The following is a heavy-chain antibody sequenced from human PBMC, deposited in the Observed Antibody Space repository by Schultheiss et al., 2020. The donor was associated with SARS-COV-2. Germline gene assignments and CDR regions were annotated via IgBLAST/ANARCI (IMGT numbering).Heavy chain of an antibody. Sequence: GGSLRLSCTASGFSFGDYAMSWVRQAPGKGLEWVSAVSGSGDSTKFADSVRGRFTISRDNSKNTVYLQMNSLRVEDAAVYYCARGGSGGFDYWGPGTLVTVSS. D-gene: IGHD3-10*01. CDR3: ARGGSGGFDY. V-gene: IGHV3-23*01. CDR2: VSGSGDST. CDR1: GFSFGDYA. J-gene: IGHJ4*02.